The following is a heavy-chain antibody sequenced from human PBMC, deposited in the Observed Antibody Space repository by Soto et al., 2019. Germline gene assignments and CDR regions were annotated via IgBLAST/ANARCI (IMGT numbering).Heavy chain of an antibody. D-gene: IGHD2-15*01. CDR3: ARDPGYCSGGSCYYYYGMDV. J-gene: IGHJ6*02. V-gene: IGHV3-33*08. Sequence: VQLAESGGGLVQPGGSLRLSCAVSGFSFSSYGMHWVRQAPGKGLEWVAVIWYDGSNKYYADSVKGRFTISRDNSKNTLYLQMNSLRAEDTAVYYCARDPGYCSGGSCYYYYGMDVWGQGTTVTVSS. CDR2: IWYDGSNK. CDR1: GFSFSSYG.